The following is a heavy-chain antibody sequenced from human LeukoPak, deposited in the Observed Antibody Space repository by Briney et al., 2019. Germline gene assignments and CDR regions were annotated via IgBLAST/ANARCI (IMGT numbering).Heavy chain of an antibody. V-gene: IGHV4-61*02. CDR1: GGSISSSSYY. J-gene: IGHJ3*02. CDR2: IYTSGST. Sequence: SSETLSLTCTVSGGSISSSSYYWSWIRQPAGKGLEWIGRIYTSGSTNYNPSLKSRVTMSVGTSKNQFSLKLSSVTAADTAVYYCARDNYYYDSSGYSAFDIWGQGTMVTVSS. D-gene: IGHD3-22*01. CDR3: ARDNYYYDSSGYSAFDI.